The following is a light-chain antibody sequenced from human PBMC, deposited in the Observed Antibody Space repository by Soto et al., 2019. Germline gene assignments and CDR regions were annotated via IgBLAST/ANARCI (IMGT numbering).Light chain of an antibody. Sequence: QSALTQPPSVSGAPGQRVTIACTGNNSNIGAGYDVHWYRRFPGAAPTLLLSGYYNRPSGVPDRISGSKSGTSVSLAITDLKAEDEADYYCQSYDSGLIGLVFGTGTQLTVL. J-gene: IGLJ2*01. CDR1: NSNIGAGYD. CDR3: QSYDSGLIGLV. CDR2: GYY. V-gene: IGLV1-40*01.